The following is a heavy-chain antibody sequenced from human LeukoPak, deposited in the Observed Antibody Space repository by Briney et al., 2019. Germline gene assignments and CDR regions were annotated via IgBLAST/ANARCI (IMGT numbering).Heavy chain of an antibody. CDR1: GFTFSSYA. CDR2: ISGSGGST. V-gene: IGHV3-23*01. J-gene: IGHJ4*02. D-gene: IGHD2-21*02. CDR3: AKVKPDYCGGDCYSPFDY. Sequence: PGGSLRLSCAASGFTFSSYAMSWVRQAPGKGLEWVSAISGSGGSTYYADSVKGRFTSSRDNSKNTLYLQLNSLRAEDTAVYYCAKVKPDYCGGDCYSPFDYWGQGTLVTVSS.